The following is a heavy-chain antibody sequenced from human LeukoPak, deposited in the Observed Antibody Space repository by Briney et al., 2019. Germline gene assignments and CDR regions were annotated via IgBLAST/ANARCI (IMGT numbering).Heavy chain of an antibody. V-gene: IGHV2-70*04. CDR2: IDWDDDK. CDR3: ARMNYDAFDM. CDR1: GFSVSSSGMR. D-gene: IGHD1-7*01. Sequence: ESGPTLVKPTQTLILTCTFAGFSVSSSGMRVSWIRQPPGKALEWLARIDWDDDKFYSTSLRTRLTISKDTSKNQVVLKMTNMDPVDTATYYCARMNYDAFDMWGQGTMVTVSS. J-gene: IGHJ3*02.